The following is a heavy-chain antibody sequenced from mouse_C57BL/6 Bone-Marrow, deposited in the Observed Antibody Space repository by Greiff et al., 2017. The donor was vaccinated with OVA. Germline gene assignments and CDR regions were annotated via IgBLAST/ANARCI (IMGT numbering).Heavy chain of an antibody. J-gene: IGHJ3*01. CDR1: GYTFTSYW. Sequence: VQLQQPGAELVRPGSSVKLSCKASGYTFTSYWMDLVKQRPGQGLEWIGNIYPSDSETHYNQKFKDKATLTVDKSSSTAYMQLSSLTSEDSAVYYCARRGDGYFAWFAYWGQGTLVTVSA. CDR3: ARRGDGYFAWFAY. D-gene: IGHD2-3*01. CDR2: IYPSDSET. V-gene: IGHV1-61*01.